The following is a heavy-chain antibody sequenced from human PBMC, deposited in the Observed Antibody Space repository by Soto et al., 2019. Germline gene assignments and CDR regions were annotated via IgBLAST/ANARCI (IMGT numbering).Heavy chain of an antibody. Sequence: SETLSLTCTVSGGSISSGGYYWGWIRQPPGKGLEWIGSIYYSGATYYSPSLKSRVTISQDTSKNQFSLQLSSVTAADTAVYYCARSLGYCSTTTCYALDYWGQGTLVTVSS. CDR2: IYYSGAT. CDR3: ARSLGYCSTTTCYALDY. D-gene: IGHD2-2*01. CDR1: GGSISSGGYY. J-gene: IGHJ4*02. V-gene: IGHV4-39*01.